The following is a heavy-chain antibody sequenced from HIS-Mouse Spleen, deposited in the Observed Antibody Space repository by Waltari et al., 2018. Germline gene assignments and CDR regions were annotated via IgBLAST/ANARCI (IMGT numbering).Heavy chain of an antibody. CDR3: ARELRGWGSYRNLDY. CDR2: IYYSGST. V-gene: IGHV4-39*07. Sequence: QLQLQESGPGLVKPSETLSLTCPVSGGSIRSSSYYWGWIRQPPGNGLEWIGSIYYSGSTYYNPSLKSRVTISVDTSKNQFSLKLSSVTAADTAVYYCARELRGWGSYRNLDYWGQGTLVTVSS. J-gene: IGHJ4*02. D-gene: IGHD3-16*02. CDR1: GGSIRSSSYY.